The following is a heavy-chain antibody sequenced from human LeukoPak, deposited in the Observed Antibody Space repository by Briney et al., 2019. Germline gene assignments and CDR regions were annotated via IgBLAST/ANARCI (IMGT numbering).Heavy chain of an antibody. Sequence: SETLSLTCTVSGGSISSYYWSWIRQPPGKGLEWIGYIFYSGSTNYNPSLKSRVTISIDTSKNQFSLKLSSVTAADTAVYYCARHPSVADTRGGFDYWGQGTLVTVSS. CDR2: IFYSGST. D-gene: IGHD6-19*01. V-gene: IGHV4-59*08. CDR3: ARHPSVADTRGGFDY. J-gene: IGHJ4*02. CDR1: GGSISSYY.